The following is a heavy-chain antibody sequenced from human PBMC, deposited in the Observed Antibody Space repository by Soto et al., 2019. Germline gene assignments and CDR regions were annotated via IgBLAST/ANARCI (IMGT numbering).Heavy chain of an antibody. J-gene: IGHJ4*02. CDR2: SVVGSGDT. V-gene: IGHV1-58*01. Sequence: GASSKVSCRASCGAFINTAVRWVRLARGQGLELMGWSVVGSGDTNYDQKFQERDPIHRDMSKTTAYMQLSSLSSVDTAVYYFATDKGDSYGYGNYWGKGTLVTVSS. CDR1: CGAFINTA. CDR3: ATDKGDSYGYGNY. D-gene: IGHD5-18*01.